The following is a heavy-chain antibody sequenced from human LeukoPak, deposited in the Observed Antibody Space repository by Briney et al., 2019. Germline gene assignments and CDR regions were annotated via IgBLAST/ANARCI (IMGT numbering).Heavy chain of an antibody. Sequence: ASVKVSCKASGYTFTSYYMHWVRQAPGQGLEWMGIINPSGGSTSYAQKFQGRVTMTRDTSTSTVYMELSSLRSEDTAVYYCARGDYGGNSDRWGPLSGLNWFDPWGQGTLVTVSS. CDR1: GYTFTSYY. CDR2: INPSGGST. CDR3: ARGDYGGNSDRWGPLSGLNWFDP. V-gene: IGHV1-46*01. J-gene: IGHJ5*02. D-gene: IGHD4-23*01.